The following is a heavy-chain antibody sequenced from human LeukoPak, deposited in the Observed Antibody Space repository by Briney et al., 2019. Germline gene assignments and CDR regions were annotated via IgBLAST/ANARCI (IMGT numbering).Heavy chain of an antibody. J-gene: IGHJ4*02. D-gene: IGHD3-10*01. Sequence: SETLSLTCTVSGESIKSFYWSWIRQPAGKGLEWIGRIYTSGSTNYSPSLKSRVTMSIDTSKNQFSLKLSSVTAADTAIYYCARDAKYYFGSRTYFFFEYWGQGTLLTVSS. CDR1: GESIKSFY. CDR3: ARDAKYYFGSRTYFFFEY. V-gene: IGHV4-4*07. CDR2: IYTSGST.